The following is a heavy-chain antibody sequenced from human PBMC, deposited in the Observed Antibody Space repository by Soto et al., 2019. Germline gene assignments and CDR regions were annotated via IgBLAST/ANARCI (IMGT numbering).Heavy chain of an antibody. CDR2: INPNSGGT. J-gene: IGHJ6*02. CDR1: GYTFTGYY. V-gene: IGHV1-2*04. Sequence: ASVKVSCKASGYTFTGYYMHWVRQAPGQGLEWMGWINPNSGGTNYAQKFQGWVTMTRDTSISTAYMELSRLRSDDTAVYYCARSSGTDLRFYYYYGMDVWGQGTTVTVSS. D-gene: IGHD6-13*01. CDR3: ARSSGTDLRFYYYYGMDV.